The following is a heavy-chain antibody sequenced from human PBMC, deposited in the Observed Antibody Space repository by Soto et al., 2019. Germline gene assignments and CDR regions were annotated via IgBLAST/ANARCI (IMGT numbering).Heavy chain of an antibody. V-gene: IGHV1-2*02. CDR2: INPNSGGT. CDR1: GYTFTGYY. J-gene: IGHJ6*02. CDR3: ARAGARIAVAGISPYGMDV. Sequence: ASVKVCCKASGYTFTGYYIHWVRQARGQGLEWMGWINPNSGGTNYAQKFQGRVTMTRDTSISTAYMELSRLRSDDTAVYYCARAGARIAVAGISPYGMDVWGQGTTVTVSS. D-gene: IGHD6-19*01.